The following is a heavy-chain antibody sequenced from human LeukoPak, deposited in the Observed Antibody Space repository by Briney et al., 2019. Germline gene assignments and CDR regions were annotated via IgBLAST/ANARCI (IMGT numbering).Heavy chain of an antibody. Sequence: VASVKVSCKASGGTFSSYAISWVRQAPGQGLEWMGRIIPILGIANYAKKFQGRVTVTADKSTSTAYMELSSLRSEDTAVYYCARGDKTYYYDSSGYSTTNDYWGQGTLVTVSS. CDR1: GGTFSSYA. CDR2: IIPILGIA. D-gene: IGHD3-22*01. V-gene: IGHV1-69*04. CDR3: ARGDKTYYYDSSGYSTTNDY. J-gene: IGHJ4*02.